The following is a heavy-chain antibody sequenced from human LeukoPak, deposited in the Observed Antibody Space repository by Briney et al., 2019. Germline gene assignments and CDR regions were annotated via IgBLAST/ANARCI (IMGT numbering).Heavy chain of an antibody. Sequence: GGSLRLSCAASGFTFSSYEMNWVRQAPGKGLEWVSYISSSGSTIYYADSVKGRFTISRDNAKNSLYLQMNSLRAGDTAVYYCAREAAAGTGWFDPWGQGTLVTVSS. V-gene: IGHV3-48*03. D-gene: IGHD6-13*01. J-gene: IGHJ5*02. CDR1: GFTFSSYE. CDR3: AREAAAGTGWFDP. CDR2: ISSSGSTI.